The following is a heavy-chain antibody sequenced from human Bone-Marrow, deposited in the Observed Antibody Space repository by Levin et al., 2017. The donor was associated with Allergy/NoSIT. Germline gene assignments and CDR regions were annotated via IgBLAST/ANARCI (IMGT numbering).Heavy chain of an antibody. CDR1: GYTFTDYG. J-gene: IGHJ6*02. Sequence: GESLKISCWASGYTFTDYGITWVRQAPGQGLEWMGWISTFNGNTKYAQKWQGRVTMTTDTSTNTAYMELRSLRADDTAVYYCARDLVTDYYFYYGMDVWGQGTTVTVSS. D-gene: IGHD2/OR15-2a*01. CDR2: ISTFNGNT. CDR3: ARDLVTDYYFYYGMDV. V-gene: IGHV1-18*01.